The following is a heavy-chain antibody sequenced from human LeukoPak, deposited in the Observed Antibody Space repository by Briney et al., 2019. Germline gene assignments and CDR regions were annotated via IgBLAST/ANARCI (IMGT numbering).Heavy chain of an antibody. CDR3: AGVPRQERWYVYHFDY. CDR2: IYHSGST. CDR1: GYSISSGYY. Sequence: PSETLSLTCAVSGYSISSGYYWGWIRQPPGKGLEWIGGIYHSGSTYYNPSLKSRVTISVDTSKNQFSLKLSSVTAADTAVYYCAGVPRQERWYVYHFDYWGKGTLVTVSS. V-gene: IGHV4-38-2*01. J-gene: IGHJ4*02. D-gene: IGHD4-23*01.